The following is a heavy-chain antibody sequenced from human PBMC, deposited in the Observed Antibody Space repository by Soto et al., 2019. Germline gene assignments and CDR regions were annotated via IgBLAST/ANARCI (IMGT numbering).Heavy chain of an antibody. V-gene: IGHV2-5*02. CDR1: GFSLSTSGVG. CDR3: AHNLYGDSRFDY. D-gene: IGHD4-17*01. CDR2: IYWDDDK. Sequence: QITLKESGPTLVKPTQTLTLTCTFSGFSLSTSGVGVGWIRQPPGKALEWLALIYWDDDKRYSPSLKSRLTITKDNSKNQVVLTMTNMDPVDTATYYCAHNLYGDSRFDYWGQGTLVTVSS. J-gene: IGHJ4*02.